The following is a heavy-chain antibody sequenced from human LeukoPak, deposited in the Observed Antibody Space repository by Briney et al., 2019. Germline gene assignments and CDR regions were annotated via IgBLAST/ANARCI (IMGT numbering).Heavy chain of an antibody. Sequence: GRSLRLSCAASGFTFDDYAMHWVRQAPGKGLEWVSGISWNSGSIGYADSVKGRFTISRDNAKNSMYLQMNSLRDEDTALYYCAKDIFTGIAAAGAIDYWGQGTLVTVSS. V-gene: IGHV3-9*01. CDR3: AKDIFTGIAAAGAIDY. D-gene: IGHD6-13*01. CDR2: ISWNSGSI. CDR1: GFTFDDYA. J-gene: IGHJ4*02.